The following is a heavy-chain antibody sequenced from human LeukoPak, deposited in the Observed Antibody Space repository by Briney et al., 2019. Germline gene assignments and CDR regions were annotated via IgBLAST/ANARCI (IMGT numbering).Heavy chain of an antibody. CDR2: INHSGST. V-gene: IGHV4-34*01. CDR3: ARGIAAAGTIDPGY. Sequence: SETLSLTCAVYGGSFSGYYWSWIRQPPGKGLEWIGEINHSGSTNYNPSLKSRVTISVGTSKNQFSLKLSSVTAADTAVYYCARGIAAAGTIDPGYWGQGTLVTVSS. CDR1: GGSFSGYY. D-gene: IGHD6-13*01. J-gene: IGHJ4*02.